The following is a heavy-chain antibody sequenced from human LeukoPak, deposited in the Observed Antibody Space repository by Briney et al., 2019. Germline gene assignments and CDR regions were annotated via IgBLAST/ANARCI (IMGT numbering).Heavy chain of an antibody. CDR1: GFTFSSYG. CDR3: ARDGPKGVAGY. D-gene: IGHD6-19*01. Sequence: GRSLRLSCAASGFTFSSYGMHWVRKTPGKGLVWVSRINSDGSSTSYADSVKGRFTISRDNAKNTLYLQMNSLRAEDTAVYYCARDGPKGVAGYWGQGTLVTVSS. CDR2: INSDGSST. J-gene: IGHJ4*02. V-gene: IGHV3-74*01.